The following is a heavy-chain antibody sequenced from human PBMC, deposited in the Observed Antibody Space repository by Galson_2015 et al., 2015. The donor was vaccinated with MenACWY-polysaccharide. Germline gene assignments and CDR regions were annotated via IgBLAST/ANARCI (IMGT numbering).Heavy chain of an antibody. V-gene: IGHV3-23*01. J-gene: IGHJ4*02. CDR3: AKDKEPSKVTTRRGFDY. CDR2: ISDSGGNT. Sequence: LEWVSGISDSGGNTYYADSVKGRFTISRDNSKNTLYLQMNSLRAEDTAVYYCAKDKEPSKVTTRRGFDYWGQGTLVTVSS. D-gene: IGHD4-17*01.